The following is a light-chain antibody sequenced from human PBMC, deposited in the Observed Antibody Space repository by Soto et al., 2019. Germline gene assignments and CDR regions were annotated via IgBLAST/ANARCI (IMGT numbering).Light chain of an antibody. Sequence: DIQMTQSPSSLSASVGDRVTITCRASQSISTYLIWYQQKPGKAPKRLIYATSSLQSGVPSRFSGSGSGTDFTLTISSLQPEDFATYYCQQSYSTPPGTFGQGTKVEIK. CDR3: QQSYSTPPGT. V-gene: IGKV1-39*01. J-gene: IGKJ1*01. CDR2: ATS. CDR1: QSISTY.